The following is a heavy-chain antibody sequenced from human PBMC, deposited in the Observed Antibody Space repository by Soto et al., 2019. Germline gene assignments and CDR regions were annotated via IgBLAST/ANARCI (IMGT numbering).Heavy chain of an antibody. CDR1: GGSISGSY. J-gene: IGHJ4*02. D-gene: IGHD6-19*01. CDR3: ARSVAVPGAHIDY. Sequence: SETLSLTCSVSGGSISGSYWSWIRQSPGKGLEWLGYVYYTGSTNYSPSLRSRVSISVDTSKNEFSLRLSSVTAADTAVYFCARSVAVPGAHIDYWGQATQVTVSS. V-gene: IGHV4-59*01. CDR2: VYYTGST.